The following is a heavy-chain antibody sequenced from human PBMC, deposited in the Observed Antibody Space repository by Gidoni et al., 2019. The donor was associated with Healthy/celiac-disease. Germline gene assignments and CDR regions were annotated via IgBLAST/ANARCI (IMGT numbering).Heavy chain of an antibody. CDR3: ARGDDYDFWSGYYTDY. V-gene: IGHV3-30*01. CDR2: ISYDGSNK. D-gene: IGHD3-3*01. Sequence: QVKLVEYGGGVVQPGRSLRLSCAASGFTFCSYAMHWVRQAPGRGLEWVAVISYDGSNKYYADSVKGRFTISRDKSKNTLYLQMNSLRAEDTAVYYCARGDDYDFWSGYYTDYWGQGTLVTVSS. CDR1: GFTFCSYA. J-gene: IGHJ4*02.